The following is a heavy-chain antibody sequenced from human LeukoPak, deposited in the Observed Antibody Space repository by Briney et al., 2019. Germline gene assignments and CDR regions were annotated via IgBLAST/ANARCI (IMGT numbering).Heavy chain of an antibody. D-gene: IGHD3-10*01. CDR1: GYSFTSHY. CDR2: INPSGSST. Sequence: GASVKVSCKASGYSFTSHYMHWVRQAPGQGLEWLGLINPSGSSTLYAQKFQGRVTMTRDMSTTTDYMELSSLRSEDTAVYYCARDLSPGGSGQPQHYWGQGTLVIVSS. J-gene: IGHJ4*02. CDR3: ARDLSPGGSGQPQHY. V-gene: IGHV1-46*01.